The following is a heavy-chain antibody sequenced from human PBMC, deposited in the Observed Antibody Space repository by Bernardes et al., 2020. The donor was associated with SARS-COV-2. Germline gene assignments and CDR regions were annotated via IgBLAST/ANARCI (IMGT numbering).Heavy chain of an antibody. CDR1: GGSISSYY. V-gene: IGHV4-59*08. J-gene: IGHJ4*02. D-gene: IGHD4-17*01. CDR2: IYYSGST. CDR3: ARVTTRDYYFDY. Sequence: SETLSLTCTVSGGSISSYYWSWIRQPPGKGLEWIGYIYYSGSTNYNPSLKSRVTISVDTSKNQFSLKLSSVTAADTAVYYCARVTTRDYYFDYWGQGTLVTVSS.